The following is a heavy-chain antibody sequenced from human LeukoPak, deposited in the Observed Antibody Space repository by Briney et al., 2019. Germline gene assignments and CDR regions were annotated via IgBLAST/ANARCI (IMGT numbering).Heavy chain of an antibody. CDR2: IIPILGIA. V-gene: IGHV1-69*04. J-gene: IGHJ4*02. Sequence: SVKVSCKASGGTFSSYAISWVRQAPGQGLEWMGRIIPILGIANYAQKFQGRVTITADKSTSTAYMELSSLRSEDTAVFYCARAGYYDSSGYYYGWGQGTLVTVSS. D-gene: IGHD3-22*01. CDR3: ARAGYYDSSGYYYG. CDR1: GGTFSSYA.